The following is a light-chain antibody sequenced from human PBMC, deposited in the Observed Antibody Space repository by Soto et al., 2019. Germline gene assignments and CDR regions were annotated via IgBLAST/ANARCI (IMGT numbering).Light chain of an antibody. V-gene: IGKV3-20*01. CDR3: QQYDRSPWT. CDR1: QSVSSSF. Sequence: EIVLTQSPGTLSLSPGERATLSCRASQSVSSSFLAWYQQKPGQAPRLLNYGASSRATGIPDRFSGSGSGTDFTLTISRLEPEDFAVYYCQQYDRSPWTFGQGTKVEIK. CDR2: GAS. J-gene: IGKJ1*01.